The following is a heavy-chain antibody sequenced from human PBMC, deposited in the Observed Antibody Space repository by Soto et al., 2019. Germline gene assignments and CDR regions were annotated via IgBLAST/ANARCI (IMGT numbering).Heavy chain of an antibody. Sequence: GGSLRLSCAASGFTFSSYWMSWVRQAPGKGLEWVANIKQDGSEKYYVDSVEGRFTISRDNAKNSLYLQMNSLRAEDTAVYYCARAMIQLWYNFDYWGQGTLVTVSS. J-gene: IGHJ4*02. D-gene: IGHD5-18*01. CDR1: GFTFSSYW. CDR3: ARAMIQLWYNFDY. CDR2: IKQDGSEK. V-gene: IGHV3-7*01.